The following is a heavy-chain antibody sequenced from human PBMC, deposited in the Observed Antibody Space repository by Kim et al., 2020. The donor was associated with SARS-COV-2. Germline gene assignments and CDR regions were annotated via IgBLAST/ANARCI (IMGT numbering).Heavy chain of an antibody. J-gene: IGHJ4*02. D-gene: IGHD3-16*01. Sequence: WGSLRLSCVASGFTFSSHTMNWVRQAPGKGLEWVSSIASSGTTFYYADSVKGRFAISRDNAKDSLYLQLNSLRDEDTAVYYCAKGFGSFWGQGTLVTVSS. CDR3: AKGFGSF. V-gene: IGHV3-48*02. CDR1: GFTFSSHT. CDR2: IASSGTTF.